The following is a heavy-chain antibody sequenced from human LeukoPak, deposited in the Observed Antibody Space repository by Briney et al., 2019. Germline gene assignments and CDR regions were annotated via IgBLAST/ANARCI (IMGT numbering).Heavy chain of an antibody. CDR2: ISSLSNYI. J-gene: IGHJ6*04. CDR3: AELGVTMIGGV. CDR1: RFTFTNYS. V-gene: IGHV3-21*01. D-gene: IGHD3-10*02. Sequence: GGSLRLSCAASRFTFTNYSMDWVRQAPGKGLEWVSSISSLSNYIYYADSVKGRFTISRDNAKNSLYLQMNSLRAEDTAVYYCAELGVTMIGGVWSKGTTVTISS.